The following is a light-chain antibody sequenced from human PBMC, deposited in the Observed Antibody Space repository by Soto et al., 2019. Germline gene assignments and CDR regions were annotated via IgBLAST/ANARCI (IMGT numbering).Light chain of an antibody. J-gene: IGKJ2*01. CDR3: QQSYSFPYT. Sequence: DIQMTQSPSSLSASVGDRVVITCRASQTINNYLNWYQQKTGEAPKLLIYAASTLQSGVPSRFSGSESGTGFTLAINSLQPEDFATYFCQQSYSFPYTFGQGTNLVIK. CDR2: AAS. V-gene: IGKV1-39*01. CDR1: QTINNY.